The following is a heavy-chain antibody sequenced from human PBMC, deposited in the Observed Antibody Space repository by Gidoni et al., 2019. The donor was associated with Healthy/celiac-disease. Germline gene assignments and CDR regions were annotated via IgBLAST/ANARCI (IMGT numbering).Heavy chain of an antibody. CDR2: ISGSGGST. D-gene: IGHD3-3*01. Sequence: EVQRLEAGGGLVQPGGSLSLSCAAPGFTFSSYAMRWVRQAPGKGLEWVSAISGSGGSTYYADSVKGRFTISRDNSKNTLYLQMNSLRAEDTAVYYCAKRVRVIMDYGMDVWGQGTTVTVSS. V-gene: IGHV3-23*01. CDR1: GFTFSSYA. J-gene: IGHJ6*02. CDR3: AKRVRVIMDYGMDV.